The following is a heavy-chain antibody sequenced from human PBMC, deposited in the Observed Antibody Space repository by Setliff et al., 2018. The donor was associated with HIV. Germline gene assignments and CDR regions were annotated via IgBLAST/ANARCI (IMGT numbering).Heavy chain of an antibody. CDR1: GFILSEDW. J-gene: IGHJ4*02. V-gene: IGHV3-15*01. Sequence: PGGSLRLSCAVSGFILSEDWMSWVRQAPGKGLEWLGRIKSKRDGGTIDYTAPVKGRFTISRDDSKNTLYLEMNNLKTEDTAVYYCARNQGSSFGQGFDYWGQGTLVTVSS. CDR2: IKSKRDGGTI. D-gene: IGHD6-13*01. CDR3: ARNQGSSFGQGFDY.